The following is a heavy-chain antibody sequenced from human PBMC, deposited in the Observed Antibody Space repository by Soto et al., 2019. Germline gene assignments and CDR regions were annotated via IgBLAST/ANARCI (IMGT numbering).Heavy chain of an antibody. CDR1: GDTFTGYY. CDR3: ARDAVVVPAAMSWWFDP. V-gene: IGHV1-2*02. D-gene: IGHD2-2*01. Sequence: QVQLVQSGAEVKKPGASVKVSCKASGDTFTGYYMHWVLQAPGQGLEWMGWINPNSGGTNYAQKFQGRVTMTRDTSNITAYMELSRLRSDDTAVYYWARDAVVVPAAMSWWFDPWGQGTLVPVSS. CDR2: INPNSGGT. J-gene: IGHJ5*02.